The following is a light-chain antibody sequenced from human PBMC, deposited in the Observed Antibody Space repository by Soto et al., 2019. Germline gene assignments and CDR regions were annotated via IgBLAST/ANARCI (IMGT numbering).Light chain of an antibody. J-gene: IGKJ2*01. CDR1: QSVSSSY. Sequence: EKVLTQSPGTLSLSPGERATLSCRASQSVSSSYLAWYQQKPGQAPRLLSYGATSRATDIPDRFSGSGSGRDFTITISRLEPEDFAVYYCQQFDNSPPYTFGQGTMLEIK. V-gene: IGKV3-20*01. CDR3: QQFDNSPPYT. CDR2: GAT.